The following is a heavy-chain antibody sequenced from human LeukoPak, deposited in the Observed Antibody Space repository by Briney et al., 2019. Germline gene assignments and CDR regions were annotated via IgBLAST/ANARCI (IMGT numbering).Heavy chain of an antibody. CDR3: ARDSATIPHRGDY. CDR2: ISAYNGNT. Sequence: ASVKVSCKASGGTFSSYAISWVRQAPGQGLEWMGWISAYNGNTNYAQKLQGRVTMTTDTSTSTAYMELRSLRSDDTAVYYCARDSATIPHRGDYWGQGTLVTVSS. V-gene: IGHV1-18*01. D-gene: IGHD1-1*01. CDR1: GGTFSSYA. J-gene: IGHJ4*02.